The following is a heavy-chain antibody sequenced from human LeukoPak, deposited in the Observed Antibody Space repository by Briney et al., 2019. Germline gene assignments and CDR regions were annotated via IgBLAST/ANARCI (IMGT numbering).Heavy chain of an antibody. CDR3: AKIMGSAWAFDY. CDR2: IRYDGSNK. CDR1: GFTFSNYG. D-gene: IGHD6-19*01. J-gene: IGHJ4*02. V-gene: IGHV3-30*02. Sequence: AGGSLRLSCAASGFTFSNYGMHWVRQAPGKGLEWVTFIRYDGSNKYYVDSVKDRFTISRDNSKNTRYLQMNSLRAEDTAVYYCAKIMGSAWAFDYWGQGTLVTVSS.